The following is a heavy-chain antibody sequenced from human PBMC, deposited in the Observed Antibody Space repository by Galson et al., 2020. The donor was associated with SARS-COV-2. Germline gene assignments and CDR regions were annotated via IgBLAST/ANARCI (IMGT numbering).Heavy chain of an antibody. CDR2: ISGYNGNT. V-gene: IGHV1-18*01. J-gene: IGHJ4*02. CDR1: GYTFNYYG. D-gene: IGHD6-6*01. CDR3: ARADDYSSSLTWDY. Sequence: ASVKVSCKASGYTFNYYGIAWVRQAPGQGLEWMGWISGYNGNTDYAQKFQGRFTMTTDTSTSTTYMELRGLRSDDTAIYYCARADDYSSSLTWDYWGQGTLVIVSS.